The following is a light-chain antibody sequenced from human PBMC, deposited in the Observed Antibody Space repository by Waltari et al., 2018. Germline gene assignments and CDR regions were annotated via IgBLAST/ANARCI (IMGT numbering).Light chain of an antibody. CDR2: GAS. CDR3: QQTYNTPRT. Sequence: DIQMTQSPSSLSASVGDRVTITCRASQSISSYLNWYQQKPGKAPNLLIYGASSLQSGVPSRFSGIGSGTEFTLTISSLQPEDFATYYCQQTYNTPRTFGQGTKVETK. V-gene: IGKV1-39*01. J-gene: IGKJ1*01. CDR1: QSISSY.